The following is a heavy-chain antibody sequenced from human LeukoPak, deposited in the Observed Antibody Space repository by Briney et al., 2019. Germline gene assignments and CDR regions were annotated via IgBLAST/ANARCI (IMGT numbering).Heavy chain of an antibody. D-gene: IGHD6-13*01. Sequence: SETLSLTCTVSGGSISSYYWSWIRQPAGKGLEWIGRIYTSGNTNYNPSLKSRVTISVDTSKNQFSLKLSSVTAADTAVYYCARDFAAAAAGSYNWFDPWGQGTLVTVSS. CDR3: ARDFAAAAAGSYNWFDP. CDR2: IYTSGNT. V-gene: IGHV4-4*07. CDR1: GGSISSYY. J-gene: IGHJ5*02.